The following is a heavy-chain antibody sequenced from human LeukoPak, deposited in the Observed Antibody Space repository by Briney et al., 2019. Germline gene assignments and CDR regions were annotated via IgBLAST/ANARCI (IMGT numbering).Heavy chain of an antibody. D-gene: IGHD3/OR15-3a*01. Sequence: SETLSLTCTVSGVSISSSNSYRGWIRQPPGKGLEWIGSIYYSGNTYYNASLKSQVSISIDTSKNQFSLKLTSVTAADTAVYYCARQTGSGLFILPGGQGTLVTVSS. J-gene: IGHJ4*02. CDR2: IYYSGNT. CDR3: ARQTGSGLFILP. V-gene: IGHV4-39*01. CDR1: GVSISSSNSY.